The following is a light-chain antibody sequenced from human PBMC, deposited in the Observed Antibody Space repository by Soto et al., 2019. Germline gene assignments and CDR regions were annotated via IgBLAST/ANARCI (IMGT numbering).Light chain of an antibody. CDR1: QSVSIK. J-gene: IGKJ5*01. Sequence: MAKSHATVDVCAGERATIYCRVSQSVSIKLAWYQHTPGQAPRLLIYDTSTRATGIPARFSCSFSGTEFTLTISTLQALDFAIYYCQQYNVWPPFACGQGARLEIK. CDR2: DTS. CDR3: QQYNVWPPFA. V-gene: IGKV3-15*01.